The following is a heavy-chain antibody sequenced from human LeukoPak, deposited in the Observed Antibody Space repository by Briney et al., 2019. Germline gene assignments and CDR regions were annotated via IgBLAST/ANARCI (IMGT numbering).Heavy chain of an antibody. CDR3: ARDREIVPAAADY. J-gene: IGHJ4*02. Sequence: ASVKVSCKASGYTFTGHYMHWVRQAPGQGLEWMGWINPNSGGTNYAQKFQGRVTMTRDTSISTAYMELSRLRSDDTAVYYCARDREIVPAAADYWGQGTLVTVSS. V-gene: IGHV1-2*02. CDR2: INPNSGGT. D-gene: IGHD2-2*01. CDR1: GYTFTGHY.